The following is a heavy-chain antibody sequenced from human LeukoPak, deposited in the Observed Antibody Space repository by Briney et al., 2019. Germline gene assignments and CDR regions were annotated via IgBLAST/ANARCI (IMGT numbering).Heavy chain of an antibody. Sequence: GGSLRLSCAASGFTFSDYYMSWIRQAPGKGLEWVSYISSSGSTIYYADSVKGRFTISRDNAKNSLYLQMNSLRAEDTALYYCARDPGCSSTSCHSWEDWGQGTLVTVSS. CDR1: GFTFSDYY. CDR3: ARDPGCSSTSCHSWED. D-gene: IGHD2-2*01. J-gene: IGHJ4*02. CDR2: ISSSGSTI. V-gene: IGHV3-11*01.